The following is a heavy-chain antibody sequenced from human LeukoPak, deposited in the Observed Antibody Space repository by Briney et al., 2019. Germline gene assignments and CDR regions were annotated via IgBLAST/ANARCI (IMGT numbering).Heavy chain of an antibody. CDR3: VRQGGWGGAASLIEF. J-gene: IGHJ4*02. V-gene: IGHV4-39*01. D-gene: IGHD2-15*01. CDR2: MFYRGST. CDR1: GVSISTSNHY. Sequence: PSETLSLTCTVSGVSISTSNHYWAWIRQPPGKGLEWIGSMFYRGSTYYNASLKSRFTLSVATSRNQFSLNLMSVTPSDTAMYYCVRQGGWGGAASLIEFWGQGTLVTVSS.